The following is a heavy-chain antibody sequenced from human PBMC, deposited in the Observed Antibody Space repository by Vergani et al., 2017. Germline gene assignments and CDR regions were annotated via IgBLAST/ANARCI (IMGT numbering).Heavy chain of an antibody. V-gene: IGHV3-23*01. CDR3: AKALLWFGELENAFDI. CDR2: ISGSGGST. CDR1: GFTFSSYA. D-gene: IGHD3-10*01. Sequence: EVQLLESGGGLVQSGGSLRLPCAASGFTFSSYAMSWVRQAPGKGLEWVSAISGSGGSTYYADSVKGRFTISRDNSKNTLYQQMNRLRAEDTAVYYCAKALLWFGELENAFDIWGQGTMVTVSS. J-gene: IGHJ3*02.